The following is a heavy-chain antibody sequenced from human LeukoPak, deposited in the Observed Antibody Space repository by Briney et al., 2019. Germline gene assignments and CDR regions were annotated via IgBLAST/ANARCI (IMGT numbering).Heavy chain of an antibody. D-gene: IGHD6-13*01. V-gene: IGHV4-61*02. CDR1: GGSISSGTYY. J-gene: IGHJ5*02. CDR3: ARDRVAAAQAWFDP. CDR2: IYTSGST. Sequence: SETLSLTCTVSGGSISSGTYYWSWIRQPAGKGLEWIGRIYTSGSTNYNPSLKSRVTISVDTSKSQFSLKLSSVTAADTAVYYCARDRVAAAQAWFDPWGQGTLVTVSS.